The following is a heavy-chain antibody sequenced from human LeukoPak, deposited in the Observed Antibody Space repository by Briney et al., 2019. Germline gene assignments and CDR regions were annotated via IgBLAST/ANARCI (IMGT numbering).Heavy chain of an antibody. CDR1: GGSISTYY. J-gene: IGHJ3*02. D-gene: IGHD3-9*01. V-gene: IGHV4-59*01. CDR2: IYYSGST. CDR3: ARRRGGQFDWLLYVGEAFDI. Sequence: SETLSLTCTVSGGSISTYYWSWIRQPPGKGLEWIGYIYYSGSTNYNPSLKSRVTISVDTSKNQFSLKLTSVTAADTTVYYCARRRGGQFDWLLYVGEAFDIWGQGTMVTVSS.